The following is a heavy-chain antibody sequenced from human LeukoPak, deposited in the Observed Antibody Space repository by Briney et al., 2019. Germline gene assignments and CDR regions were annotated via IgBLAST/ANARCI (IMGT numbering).Heavy chain of an antibody. V-gene: IGHV1-69*05. CDR2: IIPTFGTA. Sequence: GASVKVSCKASGGTFSSYAISWVRQAPGQGLEWMGRIIPTFGTANYAQKFQGRVTITTDESTSTAYMELSSLRSEDTAVYYCARAGAYYYGSGSYYNVWWFDPWGQGTLVTVSS. D-gene: IGHD3-10*01. CDR1: GGTFSSYA. J-gene: IGHJ5*02. CDR3: ARAGAYYYGSGSYYNVWWFDP.